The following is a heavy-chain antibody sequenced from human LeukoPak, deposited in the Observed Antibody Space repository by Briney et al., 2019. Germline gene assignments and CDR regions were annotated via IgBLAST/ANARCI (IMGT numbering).Heavy chain of an antibody. CDR3: ARGPRYYYDSSGYYYFDY. D-gene: IGHD3-22*01. J-gene: IGHJ4*02. Sequence: GGSLRLSCAASGFSFSSYSMNWVRQAPGKGLEWVSSISSSSSYIYYADSVKGRFTISRDNAKNSLYLQMNSLRTEDTAVYYCARGPRYYYDSSGYYYFDYWGQGTLVTVSS. V-gene: IGHV3-21*06. CDR2: ISSSSSYI. CDR1: GFSFSSYS.